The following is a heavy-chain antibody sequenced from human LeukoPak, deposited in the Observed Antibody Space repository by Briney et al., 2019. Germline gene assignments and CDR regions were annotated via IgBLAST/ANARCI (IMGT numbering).Heavy chain of an antibody. V-gene: IGHV3-21*01. CDR3: ARDPRRIAAYFSATGVFDY. D-gene: IGHD6-6*01. CDR2: ISSSSSYI. Sequence: PGGSLRLSCAASGFTFSSYSMNWVRQAPGKGLEWVSSISSSSSYIYYADSVKGRFTISRDNARNSLYLQMNSLRAEDTAVYYCARDPRRIAAYFSATGVFDYWGQGTLVTVSS. CDR1: GFTFSSYS. J-gene: IGHJ4*02.